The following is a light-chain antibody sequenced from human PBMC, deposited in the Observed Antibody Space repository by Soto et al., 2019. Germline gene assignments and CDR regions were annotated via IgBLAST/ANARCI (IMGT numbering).Light chain of an antibody. J-gene: IGLJ1*01. CDR2: GIN. Sequence: QSVLTQPPSVSGAPGQRVTISCTGSSSNIGASYEVHWYQQLPGRAPKLLIYGINNRPSGVPDRFSGSKSGTSGSLAITGLQAEDEADYYCQSYDSSLSGYVFGTGTKLTVL. CDR1: SSNIGASYE. CDR3: QSYDSSLSGYV. V-gene: IGLV1-40*01.